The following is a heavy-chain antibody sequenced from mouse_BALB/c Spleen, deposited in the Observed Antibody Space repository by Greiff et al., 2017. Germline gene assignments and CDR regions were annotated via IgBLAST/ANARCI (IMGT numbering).Heavy chain of an antibody. J-gene: IGHJ2*01. V-gene: IGHV5-12-1*01. CDR2: ISSGGGST. CDR1: GFSFSSYD. CDR3: ARHSGKTGDFDY. Sequence: DVMLVESGGGLVTPGGSLKLSCAASGFSFSSYDMSWVRQTPEKRLEWVAYISSGGGSTYYPDTVKGRFTISRDNAKNTLYLQMSSLKSEDTAMYYCARHSGKTGDFDYWGQGTTLTVSS.